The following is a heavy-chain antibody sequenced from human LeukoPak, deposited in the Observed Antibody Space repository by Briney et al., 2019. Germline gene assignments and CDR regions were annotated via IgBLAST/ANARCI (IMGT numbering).Heavy chain of an antibody. J-gene: IGHJ5*02. CDR2: MNPNSGNT. D-gene: IGHD2-15*01. CDR3: ASNVAATRWFDP. V-gene: IGHV1-8*01. Sequence: ASVKVSCKXSGYTFTSYDINWVRQATGQGLEWMGWMNPNSGNTGYAQKFQGRVTMTRNTSISTAYMELSSLRSEDTAVYYCASNVAATRWFDPWGQGTLVTVSS. CDR1: GYTFTSYD.